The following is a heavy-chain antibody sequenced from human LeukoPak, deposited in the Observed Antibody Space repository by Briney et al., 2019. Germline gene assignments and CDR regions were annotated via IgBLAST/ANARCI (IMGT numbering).Heavy chain of an antibody. CDR2: IYSSGTT. CDR1: GGSISNYY. J-gene: IGHJ5*02. CDR3: ASGSSGYDP. Sequence: SETLSLTCTVSGGSISNYYWSWIRQPAGKGLEWIGRIYSSGTTIYNPSLKSRVTMSVDTSKNQFSLKLSSVTAADTAVYFCASGSSGYDPWGQGTRITVSS. V-gene: IGHV4-4*07. D-gene: IGHD5-12*01.